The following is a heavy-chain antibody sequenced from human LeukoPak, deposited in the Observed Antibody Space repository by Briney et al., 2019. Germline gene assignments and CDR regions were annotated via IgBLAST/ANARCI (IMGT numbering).Heavy chain of an antibody. V-gene: IGHV1-2*02. Sequence: RASVKVSCKASGYTFTGYYMHWVRQAPGQGLEWMGWINPNSGGTNYAQKFQGRVTMTRDTSMSTAYMELTRLTSDDTAVYYCAREGNGLLSKDFDYWGQGTLVTVSS. CDR2: INPNSGGT. J-gene: IGHJ4*02. D-gene: IGHD2/OR15-2a*01. CDR1: GYTFTGYY. CDR3: AREGNGLLSKDFDY.